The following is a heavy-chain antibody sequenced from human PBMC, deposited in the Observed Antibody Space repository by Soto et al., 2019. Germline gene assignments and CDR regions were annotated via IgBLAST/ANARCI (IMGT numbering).Heavy chain of an antibody. CDR1: GFAFDDYT. Sequence: EVQLVESGGGLVQPGRSLRLSCAASGFAFDDYTMHWVRQVPGKGLEWVSGINWNSDTVGYADSVKGRFTISRDNARNSLYLQMDSLRAEDTALYYCAKTMAVVVMTDGFDIWGQGTMVTVSS. D-gene: IGHD3-22*01. CDR2: INWNSDTV. J-gene: IGHJ3*02. CDR3: AKTMAVVVMTDGFDI. V-gene: IGHV3-9*01.